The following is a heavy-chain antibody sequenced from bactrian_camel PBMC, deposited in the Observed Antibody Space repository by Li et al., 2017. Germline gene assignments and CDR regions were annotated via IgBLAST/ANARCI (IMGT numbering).Heavy chain of an antibody. Sequence: QLVESGGGSVQAGGSLRLSCAASGYTNSNIWIGWFRQEPGKERGGVAAIYTQNDNAYYSDSVQGRFTISRDNAKNTLNLQLTSLKTEDTAMYYCGSVSGSVEWGQETQVTVS. V-gene: IGHV3S1*01. D-gene: IGHD6*01. CDR2: IYTQNDNA. J-gene: IGHJ4*01. CDR1: GYTNSNIW. CDR3: GSVSGSVE.